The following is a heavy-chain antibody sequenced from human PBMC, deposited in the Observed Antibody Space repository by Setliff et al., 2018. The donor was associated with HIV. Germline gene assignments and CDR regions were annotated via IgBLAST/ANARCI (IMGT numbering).Heavy chain of an antibody. Sequence: TGGSLRLSCAASGFTFSSSWMAWVRQAPGKGLEWVGRIKSNTDGGTTDYAAPVKGRFTISRDDSKNTLYLQMNSLKTEDTAVYYCSTDRTADWDFWGQGTLVTVSS. D-gene: IGHD2-21*01. CDR1: GFTFSSSW. CDR2: IKSNTDGGTT. CDR3: STDRTADWDF. J-gene: IGHJ4*02. V-gene: IGHV3-15*01.